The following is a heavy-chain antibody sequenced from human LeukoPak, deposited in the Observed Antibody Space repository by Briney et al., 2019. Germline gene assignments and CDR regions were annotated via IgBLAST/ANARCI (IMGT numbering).Heavy chain of an antibody. CDR2: IYHSGNT. CDR3: ARLNSGYCSSTSCYRKGYCDY. J-gene: IGHJ4*02. Sequence: SSATLSLTCAVTGYSISSGYYWGWIRQPPGKGLERIGSIYHSGNTYYNPSLKSRVTISVDTSKNQFSLKLSSVTAADTVVYYCARLNSGYCSSTSCYRKGYCDYCGQGTLVTVSS. V-gene: IGHV4-38-2*01. CDR1: GYSISSGYY. D-gene: IGHD2-2*02.